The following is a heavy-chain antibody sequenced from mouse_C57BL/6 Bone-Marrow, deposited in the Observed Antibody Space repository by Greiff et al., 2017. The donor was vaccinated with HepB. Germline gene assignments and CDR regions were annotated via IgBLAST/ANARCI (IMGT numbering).Heavy chain of an antibody. CDR1: GYTFTSYW. CDR2: IDPSDSYT. J-gene: IGHJ3*01. Sequence: VQLKQPGAELVMPGASVKLSCKASGYTFTSYWMHWVKQRPGQGLEWIGEIDPSDSYTNSNQKFKGKATLTVDKSASTAYMQLSSLSSEDSAVYYCARSLCAWFAYWGQGPRVTVSA. V-gene: IGHV1-69*01. CDR3: ARSLCAWFAY.